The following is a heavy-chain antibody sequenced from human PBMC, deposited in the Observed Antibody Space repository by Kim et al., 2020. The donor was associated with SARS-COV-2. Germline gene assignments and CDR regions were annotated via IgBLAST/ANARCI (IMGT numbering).Heavy chain of an antibody. CDR2: IKHDGTEK. CDR1: GFTFSNYW. CDR3: ARDWQYTCDI. D-gene: IGHD2-2*02. V-gene: IGHV3-7*01. Sequence: GGSLRLSCAASGFTFSNYWMAWVRQSPGKGLEWVANIKHDGTEKNYVGSVKGRFTISRDNAKNSLYLQMNNLRVEDTAVYYCARDWQYTCDIWGQGTMVT. J-gene: IGHJ3*02.